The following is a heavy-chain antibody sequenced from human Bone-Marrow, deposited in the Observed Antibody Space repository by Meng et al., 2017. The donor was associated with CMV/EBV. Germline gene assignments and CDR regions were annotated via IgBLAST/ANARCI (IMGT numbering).Heavy chain of an antibody. D-gene: IGHD3-3*01. J-gene: IGHJ6*02. CDR1: GYTFTNYG. CDR3: ARDLNYDFWSGYYPLYYYYGMDV. CDR2: ISVYNGYT. V-gene: IGHV1-18*01. Sequence: ASVKVSCKASGYTFTNYGISWVRQAPGQGLEWMGWISVYNGYTNYAQKFQGRVTMTTDTSTSTAYMELRSLRSDDTAVYYCARDLNYDFWSGYYPLYYYYGMDVWGQGTTVTVSS.